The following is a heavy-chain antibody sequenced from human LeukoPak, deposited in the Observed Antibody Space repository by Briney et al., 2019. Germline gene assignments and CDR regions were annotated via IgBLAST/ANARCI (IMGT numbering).Heavy chain of an antibody. Sequence: ASVKVSCKASGYTFASYDINWVRQATGQGLEWMGWMNPNSGNTGYAQKFQGRVTMTRDTSISTAYMELSSLTSEDTAVYYCARGFVNLPGYWGVWGKGTLVTVSS. V-gene: IGHV1-8*02. J-gene: IGHJ6*04. CDR3: ARGFVNLPGYWGV. CDR1: GYTFASYD. D-gene: IGHD3-9*01. CDR2: MNPNSGNT.